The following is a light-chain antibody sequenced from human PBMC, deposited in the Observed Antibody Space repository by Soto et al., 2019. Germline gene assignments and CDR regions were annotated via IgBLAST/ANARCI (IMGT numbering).Light chain of an antibody. V-gene: IGKV1-33*01. J-gene: IGKJ5*01. CDR1: QDIKKN. CDR2: DAS. Sequence: DIQMTQSPSSLSASVGDRVTITCQASQDIKKNVNWYQQKPGKVPKVLIYDASTLETGVPSRFSGSGSETEFTLTISSLQSEDIATYFCQQFHDLPITFGQGTRLAIK. CDR3: QQFHDLPIT.